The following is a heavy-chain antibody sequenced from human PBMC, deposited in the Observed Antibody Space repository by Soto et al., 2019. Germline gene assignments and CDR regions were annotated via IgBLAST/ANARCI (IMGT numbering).Heavy chain of an antibody. CDR3: ARSLRMAHRISHFQH. CDR2: INAGNGNT. D-gene: IGHD3-3*02. V-gene: IGHV1-3*01. CDR1: GYTFTSYA. Sequence: ASVKVSCKASGYTFTSYAMHWVRQAPGQRLEWMGWINAGNGNTKYSQKFQGRVTITRDKSTSTAYMELSSLRSEDTAMYYCARSLRMAHRISHFQHWGQGTLVTVSA. J-gene: IGHJ1*01.